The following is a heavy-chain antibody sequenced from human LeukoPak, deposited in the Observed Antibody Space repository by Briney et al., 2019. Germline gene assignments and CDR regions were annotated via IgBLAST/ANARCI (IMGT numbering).Heavy chain of an antibody. D-gene: IGHD1-26*01. J-gene: IGHJ6*03. CDR3: ARLYSGSPRGYYYYMDV. Sequence: ASVKVSCKASGYTFTSYDINWVRQATGQGLEWMGWMNPNNGNTGYAQKFQGRVTMTRNTSISTAYMELSSLRSEDTAVYYCARLYSGSPRGYYYYMDVWGKGTTVTVSS. V-gene: IGHV1-8*01. CDR1: GYTFTSYD. CDR2: MNPNNGNT.